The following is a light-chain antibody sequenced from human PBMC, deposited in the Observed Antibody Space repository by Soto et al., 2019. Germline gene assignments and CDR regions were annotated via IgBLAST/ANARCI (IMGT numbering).Light chain of an antibody. Sequence: SYELTQPPSVSVSPGQTASITCSGDKLGDKYVCWYQQKPGQPPVLIIYQDTKRSSGIPARFYGSNSGNTATLTISGTQATDEADYYCQAWDSSTALYVFGTGTKLTVL. CDR2: QDT. J-gene: IGLJ1*01. CDR3: QAWDSSTALYV. CDR1: KLGDKY. V-gene: IGLV3-1*01.